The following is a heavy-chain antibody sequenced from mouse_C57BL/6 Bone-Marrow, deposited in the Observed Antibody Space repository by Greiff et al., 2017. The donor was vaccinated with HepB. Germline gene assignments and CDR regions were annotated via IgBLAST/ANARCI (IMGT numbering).Heavy chain of an antibody. CDR2: IWSGGST. V-gene: IGHV2-2*01. J-gene: IGHJ2*01. CDR1: GFSLTSYG. D-gene: IGHD1-1*01. Sequence: QVQLQQSGPGLVQPSQSLSITCTVSGFSLTSYGVHWVRQSPGKGLEWLGVIWSGGSTDYNAAFISRLSISKDNSKSQVFFKMNSLQADDTAIYYCARTTVVPYYFDYWGQGTTLTVSS. CDR3: ARTTVVPYYFDY.